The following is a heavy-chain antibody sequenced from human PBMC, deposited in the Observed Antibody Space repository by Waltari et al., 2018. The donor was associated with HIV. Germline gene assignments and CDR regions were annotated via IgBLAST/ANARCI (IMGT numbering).Heavy chain of an antibody. D-gene: IGHD1-20*01. CDR1: GFTVSAHS. V-gene: IGHV3-72*01. CDR3: VGGVTGSVFDY. CDR2: IRNRTNGYTT. Sequence: VHLVEAGGGLVHHGGSLRLSCAVSGFTVSAHSMDWVRQAPGKGLEWVARIRNRTNGYTTEYVASVRGRFIISRDDSKNSLYLQMNSLRTEDTAVYFCVGGVTGSVFDYWGQGTLVTVSS. J-gene: IGHJ4*02.